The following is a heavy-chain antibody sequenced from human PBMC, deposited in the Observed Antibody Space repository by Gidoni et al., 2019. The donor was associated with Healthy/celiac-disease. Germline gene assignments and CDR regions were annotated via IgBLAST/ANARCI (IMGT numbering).Heavy chain of an antibody. CDR3: ARSGDSSGYPPDV. CDR1: GGTFSSYD. Sequence: QVQLVQSGAEVKKPGSSAQVPCKASGGTFSSYDIRWVRQAPGQGLDWMGGIIPNIGTANYAEKFQGRVTITADESTSTAYMELSSLRSEDTAVYYCARSGDSSGYPPDVWGQGTTVTVSS. J-gene: IGHJ6*02. CDR2: IIPNIGTA. V-gene: IGHV1-69*01. D-gene: IGHD3-22*01.